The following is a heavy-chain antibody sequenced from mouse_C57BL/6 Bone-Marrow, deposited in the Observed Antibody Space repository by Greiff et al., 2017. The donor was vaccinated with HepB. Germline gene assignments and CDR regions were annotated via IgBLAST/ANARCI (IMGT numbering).Heavy chain of an antibody. CDR1: GYTFTSYW. CDR2: IDPSDSYT. D-gene: IGHD2-1*01. Sequence: QVQLKQPGAELVRPGTSVKLSCKASGYTFTSYWMHWVKQRPGQGLEWIGVIDPSDSYTNYNQKFKGKATLTVDTSSSTAYMQLSSLTSEDSAVYYCARSGLLWSRAYWGQGTLVTVSA. V-gene: IGHV1-59*01. CDR3: ARSGLLWSRAY. J-gene: IGHJ3*01.